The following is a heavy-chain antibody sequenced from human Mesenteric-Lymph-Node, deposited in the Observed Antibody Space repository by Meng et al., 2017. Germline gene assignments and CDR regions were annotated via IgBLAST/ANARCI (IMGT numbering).Heavy chain of an antibody. D-gene: IGHD4-17*01. CDR1: GYTVTSYA. V-gene: IGHV7-4-1*02. CDR3: ARDTSPRYDYGVKFDY. CDR2: INTNTGNP. J-gene: IGHJ4*02. Sequence: QVQLVQSGSELKKPGALVKVSCKASGYTVTSYAMNWVRQAPGQGLEWMGWINTNTGNPTYAQGFTGRFVFSLDTSVSTAYLQISSLKAEDTAVYYCARDTSPRYDYGVKFDYWGQGTLVTVSS.